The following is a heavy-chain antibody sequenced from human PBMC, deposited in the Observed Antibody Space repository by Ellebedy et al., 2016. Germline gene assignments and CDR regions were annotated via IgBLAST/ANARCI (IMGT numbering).Heavy chain of an antibody. CDR3: ARHGKGHSGSYGAWGFDP. J-gene: IGHJ5*02. V-gene: IGHV4-34*01. CDR1: GGSFSGYY. D-gene: IGHD1-26*01. Sequence: SETLSLTCAVYGGSFSGYYWSWIRQPPGKGLEWIGEINHSGSTNYNPSLKSRVTISVDTSKNQFSLKLSSVTAADTAVYYCARHGKGHSGSYGAWGFDPWGQGTLVTVSS. CDR2: INHSGST.